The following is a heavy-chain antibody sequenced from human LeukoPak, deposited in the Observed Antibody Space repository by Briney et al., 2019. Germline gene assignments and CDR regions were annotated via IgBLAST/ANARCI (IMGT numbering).Heavy chain of an antibody. CDR2: INSDGSST. CDR3: ARDKGSGGGWSDGFDI. J-gene: IGHJ3*02. Sequence: GGSLRLSCAASGFTFSSYWMYWVRQPPGKGLVWVSRINSDGSSTNYADSLKSRFTISRDNAKNTLYLQMNSLRAEDTAVYYCARDKGSGGGWSDGFDIWGQGTMVTVSS. V-gene: IGHV3-74*01. CDR1: GFTFSSYW. D-gene: IGHD6-19*01.